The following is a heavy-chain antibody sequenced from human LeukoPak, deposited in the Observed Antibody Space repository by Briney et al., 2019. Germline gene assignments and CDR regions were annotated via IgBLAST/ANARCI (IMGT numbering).Heavy chain of an antibody. J-gene: IGHJ5*02. D-gene: IGHD6-13*01. CDR1: DGSISSSSYY. V-gene: IGHV4-39*07. CDR3: ARELKRPRLPGIAAAGAHEDWFDP. Sequence: SETLSLTCTVSDGSISSSSYYWGWIRQPPGKGLEWIGSIYYSGSTYYNPSLKSRVTISVDTSKNQFSLKLSSVTAADTAVYYCARELKRPRLPGIAAAGAHEDWFDPWGQGTLVTVSS. CDR2: IYYSGST.